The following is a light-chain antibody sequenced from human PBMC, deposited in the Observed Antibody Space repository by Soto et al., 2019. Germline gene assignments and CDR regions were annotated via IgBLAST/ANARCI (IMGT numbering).Light chain of an antibody. CDR2: GAS. J-gene: IGKJ2*01. V-gene: IGKV3-20*01. CDR1: QSLTSSY. CDR3: QQYETSPPSYT. Sequence: ELVLTQSPGTLSLSPGESATLSCRASQSLTSSYLAWYQQKPGQAPRLLIYGASSRATGIPDRFTGTGSGTDFTLTISRLEPEDFAVYYCQQYETSPPSYTFGQGTKLEIK.